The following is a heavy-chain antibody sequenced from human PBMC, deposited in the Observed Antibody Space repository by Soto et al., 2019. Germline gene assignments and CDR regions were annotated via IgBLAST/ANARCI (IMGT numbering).Heavy chain of an antibody. CDR2: IKSKTDGGTT. Sequence: EVQLVESGGGLVKPGGSLRLSCAASGFTFSNAWMNWVRQAPGKGLEWVGRIKSKTDGGTTDYAAPVKGRFTISRDDSKNTLYLQMNSLKTVDTAVYYCTTGQYDYVWGSYRYSDGYWGQGTLVTVSS. D-gene: IGHD3-16*02. CDR3: TTGQYDYVWGSYRYSDGY. J-gene: IGHJ4*02. CDR1: GFTFSNAW. V-gene: IGHV3-15*07.